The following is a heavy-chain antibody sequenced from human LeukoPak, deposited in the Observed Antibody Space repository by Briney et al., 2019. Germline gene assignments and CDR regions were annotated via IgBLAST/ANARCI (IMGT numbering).Heavy chain of an antibody. J-gene: IGHJ3*02. CDR2: INPNSGGT. D-gene: IGHD6-6*01. Sequence: GASVKVSCKASGYTFTGYYMHWVRQAPGQGLEWMGRINPNSGGTNYAQKFQGRVTMTRDTSISTAYMELSRLRSDDTAVYYCARDADWIAARTTSNDAFDIWGQGTMVTVSS. V-gene: IGHV1-2*06. CDR1: GYTFTGYY. CDR3: ARDADWIAARTTSNDAFDI.